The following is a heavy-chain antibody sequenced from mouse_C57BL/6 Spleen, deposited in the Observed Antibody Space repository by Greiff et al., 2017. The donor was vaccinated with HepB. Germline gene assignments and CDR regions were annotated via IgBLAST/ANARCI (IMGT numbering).Heavy chain of an antibody. D-gene: IGHD2-5*01. J-gene: IGHJ4*01. CDR2: IYPYNGVS. V-gene: IGHV1-31*01. CDR3: ARAYYSNYDYYAMDY. CDR1: GYSFTGYY. Sequence: VHVKQSGPELVKPGASVKISCKASGYSFTGYYMHWVKQSHGNILDWIGYIYPYNGVSSYNQKFKGKATLTVDKSSSTAYMELRSLTSEDSAVYYCARAYYSNYDYYAMDYWGQGTSVTVSS.